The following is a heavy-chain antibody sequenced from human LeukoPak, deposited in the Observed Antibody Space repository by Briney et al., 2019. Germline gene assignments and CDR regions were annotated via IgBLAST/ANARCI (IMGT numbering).Heavy chain of an antibody. J-gene: IGHJ4*02. Sequence: SETLSLTCTVSGGSISSGGYYWSWIRQHPGKGLEWIGYIYYSGGTYYNPSLKSRVTISVDTSKNQFSLKLSSVTAADTAVYYCARDIGTMVRGVIGLGFDYWGQGTLVTVSS. CDR2: IYYSGGT. V-gene: IGHV4-31*03. CDR3: ARDIGTMVRGVIGLGFDY. CDR1: GGSISSGGYY. D-gene: IGHD3-10*01.